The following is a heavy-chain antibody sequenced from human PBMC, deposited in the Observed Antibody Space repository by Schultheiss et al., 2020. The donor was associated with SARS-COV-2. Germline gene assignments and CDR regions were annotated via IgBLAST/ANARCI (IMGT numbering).Heavy chain of an antibody. CDR3: ARCPPPTKYYDFWSGYYSYFDY. CDR2: IYYSGST. D-gene: IGHD3-3*01. CDR1: GGSISSSSYY. J-gene: IGHJ4*02. Sequence: SETLSLTCTVSGGSISSSSYYWGWIRQPPGKGLEWIGSIYYSGSTYYNPSLKSRVTISVDTSKNQFSLKLSSVTAADTAVYYCARCPPPTKYYDFWSGYYSYFDYWGQGTLVTVSS. V-gene: IGHV4-39*01.